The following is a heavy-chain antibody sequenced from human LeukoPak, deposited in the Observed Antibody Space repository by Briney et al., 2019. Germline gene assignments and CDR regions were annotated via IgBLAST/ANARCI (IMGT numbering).Heavy chain of an antibody. Sequence: PGGSLRLSCAASGFTFSYYWMHWVRQAPGKGLVWVSRISDDGSNTNYADFVKGRFTISRDNAKNTLYLQMDNLRAEDTAVYYCARDDGHYSSDSVMDNWGQGALVTVSS. CDR3: ARDDGHYSSDSVMDN. V-gene: IGHV3-74*01. J-gene: IGHJ4*02. CDR2: ISDDGSNT. D-gene: IGHD6-13*01. CDR1: GFTFSYYW.